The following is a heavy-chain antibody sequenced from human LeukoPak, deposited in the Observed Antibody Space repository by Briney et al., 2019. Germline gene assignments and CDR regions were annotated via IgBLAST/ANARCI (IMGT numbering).Heavy chain of an antibody. V-gene: IGHV5-51*01. Sequence: GESLKISWKGSGYSFTSYWIAWVRQMPGKGLEWMGIIYPGDSDTRYSPSCQGQVTISADKSISTAYLQWSSLKASDTAMYYCEKAALGGSGSQYQFDPWGQGTLVTVSS. CDR1: GYSFTSYW. CDR2: IYPGDSDT. CDR3: EKAALGGSGSQYQFDP. D-gene: IGHD3-10*01. J-gene: IGHJ5*02.